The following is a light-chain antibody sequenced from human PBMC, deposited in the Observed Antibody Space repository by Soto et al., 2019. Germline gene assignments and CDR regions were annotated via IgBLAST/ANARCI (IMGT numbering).Light chain of an antibody. CDR2: GAS. CDR1: QSVSIW. V-gene: IGKV1-5*01. J-gene: IGKJ1*01. CDR3: QQYKNYLT. Sequence: DIQMTQSPSTLSASVGDRVTFTCRASQSVSIWLAWYQQKPGKAPTLPISGASTLDSGVPSRFSGSGSGTEFTLTISSLQPDDFATYYCQQYKNYLTFGQGTKVEIK.